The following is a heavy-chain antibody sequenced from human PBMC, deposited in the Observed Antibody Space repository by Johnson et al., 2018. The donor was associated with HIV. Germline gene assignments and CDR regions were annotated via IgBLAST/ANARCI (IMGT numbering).Heavy chain of an antibody. CDR3: ARDRAFDL. CDR2: IYSGGTT. Sequence: VQLVESGGDLVQRGGSLRLSCAASGFSVSSNYMSWVRQAPGKGLECVSVIYSGGTTYYTDSVRGRFTISRDKSTNTVYLQMNSLKVEDTAMYYCARDRAFDLWGPGTMVTVSS. J-gene: IGHJ3*01. V-gene: IGHV3-66*02. CDR1: GFSVSSNY.